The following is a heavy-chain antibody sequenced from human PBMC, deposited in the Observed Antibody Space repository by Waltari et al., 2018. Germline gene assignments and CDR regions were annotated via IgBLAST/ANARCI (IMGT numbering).Heavy chain of an antibody. CDR3: ARGWYDILTGYYYFDY. V-gene: IGHV4-34*01. Sequence: QVQLQQWGAGLLKPSETLSLTCAVYGGSFSGYSWSWIRKPPGKGLEWIGEINHSGSTNYNPSLKSRVTISVDTSKNQFSLKLSSVTAADTAVYYCARGWYDILTGYYYFDYWGQGTLVTVSS. J-gene: IGHJ4*02. CDR1: GGSFSGYS. D-gene: IGHD3-9*01. CDR2: INHSGST.